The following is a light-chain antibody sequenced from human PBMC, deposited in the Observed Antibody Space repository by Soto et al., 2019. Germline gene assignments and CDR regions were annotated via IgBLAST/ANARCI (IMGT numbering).Light chain of an antibody. Sequence: DIQMTQSPSTLSASVGDRVTITCRASQSISTRFAWYQQKPGKAPKLLIYNASSLEGGVPSRFSGSGSGTESNTTSSILQPDDVATYYWQHYNTSPLTFGGGTTVEIK. J-gene: IGKJ4*01. CDR2: NAS. V-gene: IGKV1-5*03. CDR1: QSISTR. CDR3: QHYNTSPLT.